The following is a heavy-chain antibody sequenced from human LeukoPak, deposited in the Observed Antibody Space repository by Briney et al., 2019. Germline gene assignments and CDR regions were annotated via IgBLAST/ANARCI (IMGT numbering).Heavy chain of an antibody. V-gene: IGHV3-30*02. CDR1: GFTFSTYG. Sequence: GGSLRLSCVVSGFTFSTYGMHWVRHTPGKGLEWVAFIQSDGRNKYHADSVRGRFSISRDNSKNTLYLQMNSLRAEDTAVYYCAKDYYGSGSLFDYWGQGTLVTVSS. CDR3: AKDYYGSGSLFDY. D-gene: IGHD3-10*01. CDR2: IQSDGRNK. J-gene: IGHJ4*02.